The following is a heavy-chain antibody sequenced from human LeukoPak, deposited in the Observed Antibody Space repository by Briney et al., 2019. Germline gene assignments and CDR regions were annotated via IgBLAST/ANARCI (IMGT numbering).Heavy chain of an antibody. CDR2: IYYSGST. J-gene: IGHJ4*02. CDR3: VRDRRYSYGYSGPDY. D-gene: IGHD5-18*01. Sequence: SQTLSLTCTVSGGSISSGGYYWSWIRQHPGKGLEWIGYIYYSGSTYYNPSLKSRVTMSVDTSNNQFSLKLSSVTAADTAAYYCVRDRRYSYGYSGPDYWGQGNLVTVSS. CDR1: GGSISSGGYY. V-gene: IGHV4-31*03.